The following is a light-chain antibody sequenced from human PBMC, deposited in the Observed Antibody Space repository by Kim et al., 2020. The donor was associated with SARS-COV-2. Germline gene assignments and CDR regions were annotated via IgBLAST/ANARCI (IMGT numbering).Light chain of an antibody. CDR3: ATRDDSMTYV. V-gene: IGLV1-51*01. Sequence: QSVLTQPPSVSAAPGQKVTISCSGSTSDIGENSVSWYQQVPGKSPKLVIYDTDRRQLGTPDRFSGSKSGTAATLGITGLQTGDEAEYYCATRDDSMTYVFGTGTKVTVL. CDR1: TSDIGENS. J-gene: IGLJ1*01. CDR2: DTD.